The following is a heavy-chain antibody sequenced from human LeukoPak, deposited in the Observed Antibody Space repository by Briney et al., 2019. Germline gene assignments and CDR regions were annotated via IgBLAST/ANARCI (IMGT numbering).Heavy chain of an antibody. Sequence: PGGSLRLSCAASGFTFSSYGMHWLRQAPGKALEGVGFIWYEGSNKYFADSVKGRFTISRDNSKNTLYLQMNSLRAEDTAVYYCAKADYGLPNPWGQGTLVTVSS. CDR1: GFTFSSYG. CDR3: AKADYGLPNP. CDR2: IWYEGSNK. V-gene: IGHV3-30*02. D-gene: IGHD4-17*01. J-gene: IGHJ5*02.